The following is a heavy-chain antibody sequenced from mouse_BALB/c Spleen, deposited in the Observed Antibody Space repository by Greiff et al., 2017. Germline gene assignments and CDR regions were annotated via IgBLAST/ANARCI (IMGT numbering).Heavy chain of an antibody. CDR1: GYAFSSYW. J-gene: IGHJ4*01. CDR3: ARYHGKDAMDY. CDR2: IYPGDGDT. Sequence: QVQLKESGAELVRPGSSVKISCKASGYAFSSYWMNWVKQRPGQGLEWIGQIYPGDGDTNYNGKFKGKATLTADKSSSTAYMQLSSLTSEDSAVYFCARYHGKDAMDYWGQGTSVTVSS. V-gene: IGHV1-80*01. D-gene: IGHD2-1*01.